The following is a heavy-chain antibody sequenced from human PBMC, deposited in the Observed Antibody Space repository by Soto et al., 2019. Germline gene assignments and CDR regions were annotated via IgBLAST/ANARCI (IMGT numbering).Heavy chain of an antibody. Sequence: SETLSLTCAVSGGSISSGGYSWSWIRQPPGKGLEWIGYIQHGGSTYYNPSLKSRVTISVDRSKNQFSLKLTSVTAADTAVYYCARAHYGDYGYGMDVWGQGTTVTVSS. J-gene: IGHJ6*02. D-gene: IGHD4-17*01. CDR2: IQHGGST. CDR3: ARAHYGDYGYGMDV. V-gene: IGHV4-30-2*01. CDR1: GGSISSGGYS.